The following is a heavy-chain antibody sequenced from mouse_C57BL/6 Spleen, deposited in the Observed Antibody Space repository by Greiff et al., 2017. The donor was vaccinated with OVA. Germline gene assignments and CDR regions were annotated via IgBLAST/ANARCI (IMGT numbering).Heavy chain of an antibody. J-gene: IGHJ3*01. CDR1: GFTFNTYA. Sequence: EVKLVESGGGLVQPKGSLKLSCAASGFTFNTYAMHWVRPAPGKGLEWVARIRSKSSNYATYHAYSVKARFTISRDDSQSMLYLQMNNQKTEDTSMYCCVRYDYLAYWGQGTLVTVSA. V-gene: IGHV10-3*01. CDR2: IRSKSSNYAT. D-gene: IGHD2-4*01. CDR3: VRYDYLAY.